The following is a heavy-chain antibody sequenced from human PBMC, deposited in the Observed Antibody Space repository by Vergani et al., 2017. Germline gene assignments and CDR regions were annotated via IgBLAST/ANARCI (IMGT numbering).Heavy chain of an antibody. CDR1: GFTFSSYS. J-gene: IGHJ4*02. V-gene: IGHV3-21*02. D-gene: IGHD1-26*01. Sequence: VQLVESGGGVVQRGGSLRLSCAASGFTFSSYSMNWVRQAPGKGLEWVSSISSSSSYIYYADSVKGRFTISRDNAKNSLYLQMNSLRAEDTAVYYCARVGATWGYFDYWGQGTLVTVSS. CDR3: ARVGATWGYFDY. CDR2: ISSSSSYI.